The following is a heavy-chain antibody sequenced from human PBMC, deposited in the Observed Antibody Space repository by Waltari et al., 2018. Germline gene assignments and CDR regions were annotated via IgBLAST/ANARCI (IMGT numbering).Heavy chain of an antibody. CDR1: GSMFRSYW. V-gene: IGHV3-7*01. CDR3: TKSPAP. Sequence: EVQLVESGGGLVQPGGYLSLSCAASGSMFRSYWMGWVRQAPGKGLAWVANIKQDGSEKKYVDSVKGRFTISRDNAKNSLYLQMNSLRVDDTAVYYCTKSPAPWGQGTLVTVSS. CDR2: IKQDGSEK. J-gene: IGHJ5*02. D-gene: IGHD2-2*01.